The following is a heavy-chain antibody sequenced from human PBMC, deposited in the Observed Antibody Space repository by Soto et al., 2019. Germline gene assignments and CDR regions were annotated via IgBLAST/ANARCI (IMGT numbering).Heavy chain of an antibody. D-gene: IGHD6-19*01. V-gene: IGHV1-69*06. CDR2: IIPSFGTA. CDR1: GGTFSSYA. Sequence: SVKVSCKASGGTFSSYAISWVRQAPGQGLEWMGGIIPSFGTANYAQKFQGRVTITGDKSTSTAYMELSSLRSEDTAVYYCARDHGAVAGLFFDYWGQGPPVTVSS. J-gene: IGHJ4*02. CDR3: ARDHGAVAGLFFDY.